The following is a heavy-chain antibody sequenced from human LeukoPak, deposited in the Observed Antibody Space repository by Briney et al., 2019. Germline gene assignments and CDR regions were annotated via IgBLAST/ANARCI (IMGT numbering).Heavy chain of an antibody. CDR1: GYTFTSYD. Sequence: ASVKVSCKASGYTFTSYDINWVRQATGQGLEWMGWMNPNSGNTGYAQKFQGRVTMTRNTSISTAYMELSSLRSEDTAVYYRARSTILRYFDSYYYYYGMDVWGQGTTVTVSS. CDR2: MNPNSGNT. CDR3: ARSTILRYFDSYYYYYGMDV. D-gene: IGHD3-9*01. J-gene: IGHJ6*02. V-gene: IGHV1-8*01.